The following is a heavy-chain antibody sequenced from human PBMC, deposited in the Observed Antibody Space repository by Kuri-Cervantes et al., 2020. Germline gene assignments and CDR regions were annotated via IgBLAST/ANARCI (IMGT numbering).Heavy chain of an antibody. CDR1: GYSFSNYW. J-gene: IGHJ5*02. CDR2: ISPGDSDT. D-gene: IGHD2-21*02. V-gene: IGHV5-51*01. Sequence: GESLKISCKASGYSFSNYWIAWIGWVRQMPGKGLEWMGIISPGDSDTRYSPSFQGQVTISADKSINTAYLQWSSLKASDTAMYYCARHRGVTPNWFDPWGQGTLVTVSS. CDR3: ARHRGVTPNWFDP.